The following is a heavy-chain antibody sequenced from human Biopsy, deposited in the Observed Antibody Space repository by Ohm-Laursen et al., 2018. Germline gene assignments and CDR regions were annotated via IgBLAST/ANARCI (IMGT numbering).Heavy chain of an antibody. Sequence: TLSLTYTVSGGPIDSYYWSWIRQPAGKGLEWIGRIYPGGSTNYNPSLKSRVTMSVDTSKKQLSLRLRSVTAADTAMYYCASVVLGPTNDAFDLWGQGTMVVVSS. CDR3: ASVVLGPTNDAFDL. J-gene: IGHJ3*01. CDR1: GGPIDSYY. D-gene: IGHD3-22*01. V-gene: IGHV4-4*07. CDR2: IYPGGST.